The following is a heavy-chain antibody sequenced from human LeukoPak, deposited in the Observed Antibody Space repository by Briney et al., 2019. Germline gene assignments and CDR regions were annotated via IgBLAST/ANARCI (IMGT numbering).Heavy chain of an antibody. Sequence: GRSLRLSCAASGFTFSSYGMHWVRQAPGKGLEWVAAISYDGSNKYYADSVKGRFTISRDNSKNTLYLQMNSLRAEDTAVYYCAKVGLEAPFDYWGQGTLVTVSS. CDR1: GFTFSSYG. CDR3: AKVGLEAPFDY. J-gene: IGHJ4*02. CDR2: ISYDGSNK. D-gene: IGHD6-19*01. V-gene: IGHV3-30*18.